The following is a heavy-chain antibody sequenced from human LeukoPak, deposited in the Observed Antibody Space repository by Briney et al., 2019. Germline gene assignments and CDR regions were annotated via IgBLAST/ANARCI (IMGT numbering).Heavy chain of an antibody. CDR1: GYTFTGYY. CDR2: INPNSGGT. V-gene: IGHV1-2*02. Sequence: ASVKVSCKASGYTFTGYYMHWVRQAPGQGLEWMGWINPNSGGTNYAQKFQGGVTMTRDTSISTAYMELSRLRSDDTAVYYCARDGRVMVRGVNNWFDPWGQGTLVTVSS. D-gene: IGHD3-10*01. CDR3: ARDGRVMVRGVNNWFDP. J-gene: IGHJ5*02.